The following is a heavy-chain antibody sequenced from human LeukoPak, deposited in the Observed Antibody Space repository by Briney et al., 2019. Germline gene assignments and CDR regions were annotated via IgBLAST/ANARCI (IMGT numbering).Heavy chain of an antibody. V-gene: IGHV3-21*01. CDR3: ARDRGCFDI. J-gene: IGHJ2*01. Sequence: GGSLRLSCAGSGFTFGNYNMNWVRQTPGKGLEWIASISSSASFIYYADSVKGRFTISRDNTKNSVFLQMNSLQPEDTAVYRCARDRGCFDIWGRGTLVTVSS. CDR1: GFTFGNYN. CDR2: ISSSASFI.